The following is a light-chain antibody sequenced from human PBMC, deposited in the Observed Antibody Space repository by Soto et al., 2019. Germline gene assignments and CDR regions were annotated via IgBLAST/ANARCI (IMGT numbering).Light chain of an antibody. CDR2: DDS. Sequence: SYELTQPPSVSVAPGQTARITCGGSDIGSESVHWYQQKPGQAPVLVVYDDSGRPSGIPERLSGSNYGNTATLTISRVEVGDESDYHCQVWARSGDLPHVVFGGGTKLTVL. V-gene: IGLV3-21*02. CDR1: DIGSES. CDR3: QVWARSGDLPHVV. J-gene: IGLJ2*01.